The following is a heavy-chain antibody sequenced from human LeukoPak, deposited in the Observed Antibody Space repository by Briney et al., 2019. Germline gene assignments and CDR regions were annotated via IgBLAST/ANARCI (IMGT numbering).Heavy chain of an antibody. Sequence: GGSLRLSCAASGFTFSSYGMHWVRQAPGKGLEWVAFIRSDGSNKYYADSVKGRFTISRDNSKNTLYLQMNSLRAKDTAVYYCAKDFEWSFDYRGQGTLVTVSS. CDR1: GFTFSSYG. CDR2: IRSDGSNK. CDR3: AKDFEWSFDY. D-gene: IGHD3-3*01. J-gene: IGHJ4*02. V-gene: IGHV3-30*02.